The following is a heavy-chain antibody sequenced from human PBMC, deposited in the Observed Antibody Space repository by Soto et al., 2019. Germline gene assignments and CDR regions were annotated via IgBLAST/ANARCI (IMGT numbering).Heavy chain of an antibody. V-gene: IGHV4-61*01. Sequence: PSETLSLTCTVSGGSVSSGSYYWSWIRQPPGKGLEKIGYIYYSGSTNYNPSLKSRVTISVDTSKNQFSLKLSSVTAADIAIYYCARGGGYNYFGATFDSWGQGTLVTVSS. CDR1: GGSVSSGSYY. J-gene: IGHJ4*02. CDR2: IYYSGST. CDR3: ARGGGYNYFGATFDS. D-gene: IGHD5-12*01.